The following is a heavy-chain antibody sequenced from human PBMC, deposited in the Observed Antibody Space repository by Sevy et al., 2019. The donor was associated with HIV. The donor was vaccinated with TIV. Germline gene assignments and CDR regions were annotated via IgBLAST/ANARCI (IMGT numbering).Heavy chain of an antibody. D-gene: IGHD2-2*02. CDR1: GFTFSDYY. CDR2: ISSSGSTI. Sequence: GGSLRLSCAASGFTFSDYYMSWIRQAPGKGLEWVSYISSSGSTIYYADSVKGRFTISRDNAKNSLYLQMNSLRAEDTAVYYCARAKDIVVVPAAIPVSFQHWGQGTLVTVSS. J-gene: IGHJ1*01. CDR3: ARAKDIVVVPAAIPVSFQH. V-gene: IGHV3-11*01.